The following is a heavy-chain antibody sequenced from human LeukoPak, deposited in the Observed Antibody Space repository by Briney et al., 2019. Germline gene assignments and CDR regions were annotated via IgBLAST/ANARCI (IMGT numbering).Heavy chain of an antibody. CDR2: INPNSGGT. Sequence: ASVKVSCKATGYTFTGYYMHWVRQAPGQGLEWMGWINPNSGGTNYAQKFQGRVTMTRDTSISTAYMGLSRLRSDDTAVYYCATAFKYGSGSYYFDYWGQGTLVTVSS. V-gene: IGHV1-2*02. CDR1: GYTFTGYY. D-gene: IGHD3-10*01. J-gene: IGHJ4*02. CDR3: ATAFKYGSGSYYFDY.